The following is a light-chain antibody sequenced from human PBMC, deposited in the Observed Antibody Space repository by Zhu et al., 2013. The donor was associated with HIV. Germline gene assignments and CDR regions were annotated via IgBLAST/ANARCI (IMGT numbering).Light chain of an antibody. Sequence: DIVMTQSPLFLPATPGEPASISCRSSQSLLRSNGRSSLDWYVQKPGQSPQLLIYLASSRASGVPDRFSGSGSGTDFTLKISRVEADDVGVYYCMQTLQSPFTFGPGTKVDIK. V-gene: IGKV2-28*01. CDR2: LAS. CDR3: MQTLQSPFT. J-gene: IGKJ3*01. CDR1: QSLLRSNGRSS.